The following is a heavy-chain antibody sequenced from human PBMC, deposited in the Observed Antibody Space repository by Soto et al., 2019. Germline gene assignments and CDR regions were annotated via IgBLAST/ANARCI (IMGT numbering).Heavy chain of an antibody. CDR1: GGSFRGYY. J-gene: IGHJ3*01. V-gene: IGHV4-34*01. Sequence: QVQLQRWGAGLLRPSETLSLTCAVSGGSFRGYYWTWLRQSPGRGLEWIGEINHSGSTNSNPSLKSRLTISVDTSKTEFSMNLTSVTAADAATYHCARGRGFMSRNALDLWGQGTRVIVSS. CDR2: INHSGST. CDR3: ARGRGFMSRNALDL.